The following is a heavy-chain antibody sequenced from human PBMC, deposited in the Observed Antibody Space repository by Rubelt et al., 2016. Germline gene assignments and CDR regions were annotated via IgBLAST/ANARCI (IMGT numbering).Heavy chain of an antibody. D-gene: IGHD3-3*01. Sequence: GRQAPGQGLEWMGWISAYNGNTNYAQKFQGRVTITADESTSTAYMELSSLRSEDTAVYYCARGSGGNIYNWFDPWGQGTLVTVSS. CDR3: ARGSGGNIYNWFDP. CDR2: ISAYNGNT. V-gene: IGHV1-18*01. J-gene: IGHJ5*02.